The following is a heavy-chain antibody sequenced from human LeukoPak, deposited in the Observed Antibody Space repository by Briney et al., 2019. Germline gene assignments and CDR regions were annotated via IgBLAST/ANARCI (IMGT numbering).Heavy chain of an antibody. Sequence: GGSLSLSCAASGFTFSSYGMHWVRHARAKGLEWVAVISYDGSNKYYADSVKGRFTISRDNSKNTLYLQMNSLRAEDTAVYYCAKDLDNPNDYGDYKAYYYGMDVWGQGTTVTVSS. CDR1: GFTFSSYG. J-gene: IGHJ6*02. CDR2: ISYDGSNK. CDR3: AKDLDNPNDYGDYKAYYYGMDV. V-gene: IGHV3-30*18. D-gene: IGHD4-17*01.